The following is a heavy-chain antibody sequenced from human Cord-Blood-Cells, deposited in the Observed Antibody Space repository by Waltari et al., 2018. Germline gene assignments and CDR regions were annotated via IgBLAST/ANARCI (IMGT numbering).Heavy chain of an antibody. J-gene: IGHJ4*02. V-gene: IGHV4-34*01. CDR1: GGSFSGYY. CDR3: ARGPNIAARPFDY. CDR2: INHSGST. D-gene: IGHD6-6*01. Sequence: QVQLQQWGAGLLKPSETLSLTCAVYGGSFSGYYWSWIRQPPGKGLEWIGEINHSGSTSYNPSLKSRVTISVDTSKNQFSLKLSSVTAADTAVYYCARGPNIAARPFDYWGQGTLVTVSS.